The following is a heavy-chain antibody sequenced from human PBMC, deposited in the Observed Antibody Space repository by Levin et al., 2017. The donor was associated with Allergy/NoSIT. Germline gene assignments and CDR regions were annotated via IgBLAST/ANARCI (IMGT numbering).Heavy chain of an antibody. CDR2: ISSRRTTI. V-gene: IGHV3-48*01. CDR1: GFTFNTYG. Sequence: QPGGSLRLSCAASGFTFNTYGMIWVRQAPGKGLEWVSYISSRRTTIYYADSVKGRFTISRDDAKNSLYLQMSSLRAEDTAVYYCARDEEAYGDAFDIWGQGTRVTVSS. D-gene: IGHD2-8*01. J-gene: IGHJ3*02. CDR3: ARDEEAYGDAFDI.